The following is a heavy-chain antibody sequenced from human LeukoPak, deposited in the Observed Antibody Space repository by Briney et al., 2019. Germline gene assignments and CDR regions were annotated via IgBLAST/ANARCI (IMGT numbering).Heavy chain of an antibody. J-gene: IGHJ4*02. D-gene: IGHD2-21*01. CDR2: VLYDGSNK. CDR1: GFTFRNYG. CDR3: AKGDSSGAFDY. V-gene: IGHV3-30*18. Sequence: GRSLRLSCQASGFTFRNYGMHWVRQAPGKGLEWVAVVLYDGSNKYYADSVKGRFTISRDQSKNTLSLQMNSLRTEETAVYYCAKGDSSGAFDYWGQGTLVTVSS.